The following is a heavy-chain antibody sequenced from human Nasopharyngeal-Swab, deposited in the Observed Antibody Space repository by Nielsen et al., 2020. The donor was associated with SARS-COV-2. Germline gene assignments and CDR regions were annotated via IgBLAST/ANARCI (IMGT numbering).Heavy chain of an antibody. J-gene: IGHJ4*02. CDR3: ARDIGVGATPQDY. CDR1: GFTFSSYG. Sequence: GESLKIPCAASGFTFSSYGMHWVRQAPGKGLEWVAVIWYDGSNKYYADSVKGRFTISRDNSKNTLYLQMNSLRAEDTAVYYCARDIGVGATPQDYWGQGTLVTVSS. V-gene: IGHV3-33*01. CDR2: IWYDGSNK. D-gene: IGHD1-26*01.